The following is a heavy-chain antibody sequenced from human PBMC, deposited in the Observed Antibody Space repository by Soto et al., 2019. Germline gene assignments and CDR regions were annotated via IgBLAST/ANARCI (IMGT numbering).Heavy chain of an antibody. CDR2: ISYDGSNK. J-gene: IGHJ4*02. CDR3: AKIQNGPSSGYYVDYFDY. V-gene: IGHV3-30*18. D-gene: IGHD3-22*01. Sequence: GGSLRLSCAASGFTFSSYGMHWVRQAPGKGLEWVAVISYDGSNKYYADSVKGRFTISRDNSKNTLYLQMNSLRAEDTAVYYCAKIQNGPSSGYYVDYFDYWGQGTLVTVSS. CDR1: GFTFSSYG.